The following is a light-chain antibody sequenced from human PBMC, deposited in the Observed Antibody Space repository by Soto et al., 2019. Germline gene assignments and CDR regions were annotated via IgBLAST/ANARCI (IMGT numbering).Light chain of an antibody. V-gene: IGKV1-5*03. Sequence: DIQMTQSPSTLSASVGDRVTITCRASQSISTWLAWYQQKPGKAPKLLIYKASSLESGVSSRFSGSGSGTEFTLTISSLQPDDLATYYCQHFNSYPLTFGGGPKVEIK. CDR2: KAS. CDR1: QSISTW. CDR3: QHFNSYPLT. J-gene: IGKJ4*01.